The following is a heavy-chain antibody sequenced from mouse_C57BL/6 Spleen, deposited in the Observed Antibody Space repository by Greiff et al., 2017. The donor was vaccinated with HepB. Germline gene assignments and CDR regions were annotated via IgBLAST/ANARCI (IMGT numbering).Heavy chain of an antibody. Sequence: VHVKQSGPELVKPGDSVKISCKASGYSFTGYFMNWVMQSHGKSLEWIGRINPYNGDTFYNQKFKGKATLTVDKSSSTAHMELRSLTSEDSAVYYCARHDGYYVFDYWGQGTTLTVSS. V-gene: IGHV1-20*01. J-gene: IGHJ2*01. CDR3: ARHDGYYVFDY. CDR1: GYSFTGYF. CDR2: INPYNGDT. D-gene: IGHD2-3*01.